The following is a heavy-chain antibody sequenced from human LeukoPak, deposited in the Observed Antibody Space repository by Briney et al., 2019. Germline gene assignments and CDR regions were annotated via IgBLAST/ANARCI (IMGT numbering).Heavy chain of an antibody. CDR3: ARGPYYDFWSGYYTPFDY. CDR1: GGSFSGYY. J-gene: IGHJ4*02. V-gene: IGHV4-34*01. D-gene: IGHD3-3*01. Sequence: PSETLSLTCAVYGGSFSGYYWSWIRQPPGKGLEWIGEINHSGSTNYNPSLKSRVTLSVDTSKNQFSLKLSSVTAADTAVYYCARGPYYDFWSGYYTPFDYWGQGTLVTVSS. CDR2: INHSGST.